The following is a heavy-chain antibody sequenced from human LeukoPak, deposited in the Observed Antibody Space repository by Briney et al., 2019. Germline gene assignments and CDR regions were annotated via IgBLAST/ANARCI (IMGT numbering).Heavy chain of an antibody. CDR1: GFTFDDYG. D-gene: IGHD2-15*01. CDR2: INWNGGST. V-gene: IGHV3-20*01. CDR3: ARGPEDIRSYYYYYMDV. Sequence: GGSLRLSCAASGFTFDDYGMSWVRQAPGKGLEWVSGINWNGGSTGYADSVKGRFTISRDNAKNSLYLQMNSLRAEDTALYHCARGPEDIRSYYYYYMDVWGKGTTVTVSS. J-gene: IGHJ6*03.